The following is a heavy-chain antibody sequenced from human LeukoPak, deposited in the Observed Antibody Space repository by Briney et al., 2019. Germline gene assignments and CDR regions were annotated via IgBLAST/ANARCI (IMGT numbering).Heavy chain of an antibody. CDR2: DCSSSNYL. V-gene: IGHV3-48*02. Sequence: GGSLTLFCSASGLTFSTSGMNWVLRAAGRVLEWLSYDCSSSNYLYYADSVKGRFPISRHNAKNSLYLQMNSLRDEDTAVYYCARDPWDDVSGFSGDYWGQGTLVTVSS. D-gene: IGHD3-22*01. CDR1: GLTFSTSG. J-gene: IGHJ4*02. CDR3: ARDPWDDVSGFSGDY.